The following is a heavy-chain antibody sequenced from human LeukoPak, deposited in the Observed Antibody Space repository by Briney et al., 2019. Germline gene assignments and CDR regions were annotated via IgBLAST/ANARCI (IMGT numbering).Heavy chain of an antibody. J-gene: IGHJ6*02. CDR3: ARDQNPTLAVASWDYYYGMDV. Sequence: GSLRLSCAASGFTFSSYSMNWVRQAPGKGLEWVSSISSSSSYIYYADSVKGRFTISRDNAKNSLYLQMNSLRAEDTAVYYCARDQNPTLAVASWDYYYGMDVWGQGTTVTVSS. CDR1: GFTFSSYS. D-gene: IGHD6-19*01. CDR2: ISSSSSYI. V-gene: IGHV3-21*01.